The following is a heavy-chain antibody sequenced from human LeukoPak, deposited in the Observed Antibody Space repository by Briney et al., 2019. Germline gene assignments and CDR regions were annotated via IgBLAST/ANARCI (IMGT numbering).Heavy chain of an antibody. D-gene: IGHD5-18*01. CDR2: ISSSGTYI. Sequence: AGGSLRLSCAASGFTFSSYAMNWVRQTPGKGLEWVSSISSSGTYIYYADSVKGRFTISRDNAKNSLYLQMNSLRAEDTAVYYCAREPTAVILRGQGTLVTVSS. CDR3: AREPTAVIL. CDR1: GFTFSSYA. J-gene: IGHJ4*02. V-gene: IGHV3-21*01.